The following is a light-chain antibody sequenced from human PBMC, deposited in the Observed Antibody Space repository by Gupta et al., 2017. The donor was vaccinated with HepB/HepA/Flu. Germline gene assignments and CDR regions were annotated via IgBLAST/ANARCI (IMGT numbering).Light chain of an antibody. Sequence: QAVVTQETSLTVSPGGTVTLTCGSSTGAVTSGHYPFWFQQRPGQAPRTLIYDTTKKHSRTPARFSGSLLGGKAALTLSGAQPEDEAQYYCLLSYSGLRVFGGGTRLTVL. CDR1: TGAVTSGHY. V-gene: IGLV7-46*01. J-gene: IGLJ3*02. CDR3: LLSYSGLRV. CDR2: DTT.